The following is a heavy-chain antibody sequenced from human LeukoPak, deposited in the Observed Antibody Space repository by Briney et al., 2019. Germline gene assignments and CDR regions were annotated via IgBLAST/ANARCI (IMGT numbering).Heavy chain of an antibody. Sequence: PGGSLRLSCAASGFTFSSYWMSWVRQAPGKGLEWVANIKQDGSEKHYMDSVKGRFTISRDNAKNSLYLQMNSLRAEDTAVYYCAREIIGYSGFGEYNWFDPWGQGTLVTVSS. CDR2: IKQDGSEK. J-gene: IGHJ5*02. D-gene: IGHD2-21*01. CDR1: GFTFSSYW. V-gene: IGHV3-7*01. CDR3: AREIIGYSGFGEYNWFDP.